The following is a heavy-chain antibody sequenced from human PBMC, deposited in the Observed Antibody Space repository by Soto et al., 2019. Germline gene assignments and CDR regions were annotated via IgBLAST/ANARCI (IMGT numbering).Heavy chain of an antibody. CDR2: IKKDGIEK. Sequence: EVQLVESGGGLVQPGGSLRLSCAASGFEFSAYWMTWVRQAPGKGLEWVANIKKDGIEKYYGDSVRGRFSVFRDNAKNAAYLQMNTLKGEATGVYFCARGRYNSGDYTQFFDYWGQGAWVTVSS. CDR1: GFEFSAYW. V-gene: IGHV3-7*01. J-gene: IGHJ4*02. D-gene: IGHD5-12*01. CDR3: ARGRYNSGDYTQFFDY.